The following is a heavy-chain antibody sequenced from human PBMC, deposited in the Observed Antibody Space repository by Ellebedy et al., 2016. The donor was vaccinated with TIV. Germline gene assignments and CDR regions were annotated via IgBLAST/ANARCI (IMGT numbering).Heavy chain of an antibody. CDR3: AREEVGGHFDY. CDR1: GFTFSSYW. D-gene: IGHD1-26*01. Sequence: GESLKISCAASGFTFSSYWMHWVRQAPGKGLVWVSRINSDGSSTSYADSVKGRFTISRDNAKNSLYLQMNSLRAEDTAVYYCAREEVGGHFDYWGQGTLVTVSS. V-gene: IGHV3-74*01. CDR2: INSDGSST. J-gene: IGHJ4*02.